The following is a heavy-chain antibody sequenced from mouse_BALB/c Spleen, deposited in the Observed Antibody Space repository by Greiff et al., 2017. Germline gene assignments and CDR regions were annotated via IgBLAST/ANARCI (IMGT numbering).Heavy chain of an antibody. J-gene: IGHJ1*01. D-gene: IGHD1-1*01. CDR2: ISNLAYSI. CDR1: GFTFSDYG. Sequence: DVQLVESGGGLVQPGGSLKLSCAASGFTFSDYGMAWVRQAPGKGPEWVALISNLAYSIYYAETVTGRFTISRANAKNTLYLEMSSLESEDTAMYCCAIYGSGYFDVWGAGTTVTVSS. V-gene: IGHV5-15*02. CDR3: AIYGSGYFDV.